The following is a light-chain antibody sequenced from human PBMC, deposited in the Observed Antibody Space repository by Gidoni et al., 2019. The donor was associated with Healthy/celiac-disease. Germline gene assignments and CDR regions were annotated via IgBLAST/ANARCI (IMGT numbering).Light chain of an antibody. CDR1: QSVSSY. CDR3: QQRSNWLT. CDR2: DAS. V-gene: IGKV3-11*01. J-gene: IGKJ4*01. Sequence: EIVLTQSPATLSLSPGERATLSCRASQSVSSYLAWYQQKPGQAPRLLIYDASNSATGIPARFSGSGSGTDFTLTISSLEPEDFAVYYRQQRSNWLTFGGGTKVEIK.